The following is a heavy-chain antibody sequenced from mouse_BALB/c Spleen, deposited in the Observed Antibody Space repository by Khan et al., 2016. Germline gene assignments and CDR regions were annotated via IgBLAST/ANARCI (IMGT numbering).Heavy chain of an antibody. Sequence: QVQLKQSGAELVRPGVSVKISCKGSGYTFTDYAMHWVKQSHAKSLEWIGVISTYYGDTSYNQKFEGKATMTVDKSSSTAYMELARLTSEDSAIYYYARDGLNYDYAMDYWGQGTSVTVSS. D-gene: IGHD2-1*01. CDR1: GYTFTDYA. V-gene: IGHV1S137*01. J-gene: IGHJ4*01. CDR3: ARDGLNYDYAMDY. CDR2: ISTYYGDT.